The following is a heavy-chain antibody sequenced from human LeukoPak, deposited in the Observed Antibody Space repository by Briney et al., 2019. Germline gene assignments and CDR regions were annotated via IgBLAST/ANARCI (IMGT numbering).Heavy chain of an antibody. Sequence: ASVKVSCKASGYTFTTNGVSWVRQAPGQGLEWLAWISPYDGDTNYTPDLQGRVTLSTDTSTSTAYMELTSLRSDDTAVYYCARLRGGIYSSRDAFDIWGHGTKVTVSS. V-gene: IGHV1-18*04. D-gene: IGHD2-2*01. CDR1: GYTFTTNG. CDR2: ISPYDGDT. J-gene: IGHJ3*02. CDR3: ARLRGGIYSSRDAFDI.